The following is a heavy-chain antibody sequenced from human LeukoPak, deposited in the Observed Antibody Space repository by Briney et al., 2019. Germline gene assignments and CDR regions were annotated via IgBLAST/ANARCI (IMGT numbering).Heavy chain of an antibody. J-gene: IGHJ4*02. CDR3: ARDTKLDVDTAMVPDY. CDR1: GYTFTSYY. D-gene: IGHD5-18*01. V-gene: IGHV1-46*01. Sequence: ASVKVSCKASGYTFTSYYMHWVRQAPGQGLEWMGIINPSGGSTSYAQKFQGRVTMTRDTSTSTVYMELSSLRSEDAAVYYCARDTKLDVDTAMVPDYRGQGTLVTVSS. CDR2: INPSGGST.